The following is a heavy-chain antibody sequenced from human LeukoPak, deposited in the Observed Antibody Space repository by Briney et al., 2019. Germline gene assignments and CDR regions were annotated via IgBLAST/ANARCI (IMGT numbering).Heavy chain of an antibody. CDR2: ISSSGSTI. CDR1: GFTFSDYY. J-gene: IGHJ5*02. D-gene: IGHD3-10*01. Sequence: GGSLRLSCAASGFTFSDYYMSWIRQAPGQGLEWVSYISSSGSTIYYADSVKGRFTISRDNAKNALYLQMHSLRAEDTAVYYCARATMVIRSNWFDPWGQGTLVTVSS. CDR3: ARATMVIRSNWFDP. V-gene: IGHV3-11*04.